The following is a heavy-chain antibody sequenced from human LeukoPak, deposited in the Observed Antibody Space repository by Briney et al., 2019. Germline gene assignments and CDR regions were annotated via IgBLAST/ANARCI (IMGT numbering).Heavy chain of an antibody. D-gene: IGHD3-9*01. J-gene: IGHJ4*02. Sequence: PRRSLRLACTDSGSTFGACAMSWFRQASGKGLGWGGFIRSKDYGGTTEYAASVKGRFTISRDDSKSITYLQMNSLKTEDTAVYYCTSRYDRYFDWLYYFDHWGQGTLVTVSS. CDR2: IRSKDYGGTT. V-gene: IGHV3-49*03. CDR1: GSTFGACA. CDR3: TSRYDRYFDWLYYFDH.